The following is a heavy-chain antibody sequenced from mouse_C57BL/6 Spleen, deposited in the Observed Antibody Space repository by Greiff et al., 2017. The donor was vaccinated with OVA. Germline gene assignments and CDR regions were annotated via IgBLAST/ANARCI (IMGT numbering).Heavy chain of an antibody. CDR3: ARRERSYYGSSYLAWLAY. CDR2: INPNNGGT. J-gene: IGHJ3*01. D-gene: IGHD1-1*01. V-gene: IGHV1-26*01. CDR1: GYTFTDSY. Sequence: VQLQQSGPELVKPGASVKISCKASGYTFTDSYMNWVKQSHGKSLEWIGDINPNNGGTSYNQKFKGKATLTVDKSSSTAYMELRSLTSEDSAVYYCARRERSYYGSSYLAWLAYWGQGTLVTVSA.